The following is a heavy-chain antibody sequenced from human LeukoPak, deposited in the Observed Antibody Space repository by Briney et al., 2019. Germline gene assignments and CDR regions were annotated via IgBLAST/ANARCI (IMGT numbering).Heavy chain of an antibody. V-gene: IGHV4-34*01. CDR2: INHSGST. D-gene: IGHD6-19*01. CDR3: ARGTLRLVRISSPGNLDY. J-gene: IGHJ4*02. CDR1: GGSFSGYY. Sequence: SETLSLTCAVYGGSFSGYYWSWIRQPPGQGLEWIGEINHSGSTNYNPSPKSRVTISVDTSKNQFSLKLSSVTAADTAVYYGARGTLRLVRISSPGNLDYWGQGTLVTVSS.